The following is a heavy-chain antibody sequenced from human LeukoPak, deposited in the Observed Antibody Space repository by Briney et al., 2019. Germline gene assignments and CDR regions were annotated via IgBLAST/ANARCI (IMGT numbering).Heavy chain of an antibody. CDR3: ARDYSSWYGEYFQH. V-gene: IGHV1-18*01. CDR2: ISAYNGNT. J-gene: IGHJ1*01. CDR1: GYTFTSYG. D-gene: IGHD6-13*01. Sequence: GASVKVSCKASGYTFTSYGISWVRQAPGQGLEWVGWISAYNGNTNYAQKLQGRVTMTTDTSTSTAYMELRSLRSDDTAVYYCARDYSSWYGEYFQHWGQGTLVTVSP.